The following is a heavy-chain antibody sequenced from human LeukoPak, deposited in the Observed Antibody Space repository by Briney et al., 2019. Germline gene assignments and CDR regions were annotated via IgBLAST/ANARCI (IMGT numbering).Heavy chain of an antibody. CDR3: ARTRNGRYFDL. V-gene: IGHV4-59*01. CDR1: GGSISGYY. D-gene: IGHD1-1*01. J-gene: IGHJ2*01. Sequence: SETLSLTCTVSGGSISGYYWSWIRQPPGKGLEWIGYIYYSGSTNYNPSLKSRVTISVDTSKNQFSLKLSSVTAADTAVYYCARTRNGRYFDLWGRGTLVTVSS. CDR2: IYYSGST.